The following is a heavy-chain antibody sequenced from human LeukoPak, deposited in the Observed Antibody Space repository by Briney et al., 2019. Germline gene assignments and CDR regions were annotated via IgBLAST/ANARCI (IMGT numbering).Heavy chain of an antibody. CDR1: GGSISSYY. D-gene: IGHD3-10*01. CDR3: ARQLEWFGEAYFDY. J-gene: IGHJ4*02. V-gene: IGHV4-4*07. CDR2: IYISGST. Sequence: PSETLSLTCTVSGGSISSYYWSWIRQPAGKGLEWIGRIYISGSTNYNPSLNSRVTMSVDTSKNQFSLKLSSVTAADTAVYYCARQLEWFGEAYFDYWGQGTLVTVSS.